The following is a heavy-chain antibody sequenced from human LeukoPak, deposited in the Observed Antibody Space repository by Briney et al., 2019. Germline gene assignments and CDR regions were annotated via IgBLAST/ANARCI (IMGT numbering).Heavy chain of an antibody. V-gene: IGHV3-21*01. D-gene: IGHD6-25*01. CDR2: ISSSSSYI. J-gene: IGHJ3*02. Sequence: GGSPRLSCAASGFTFSSYSMNWVRQAPGKGLEWVSSISSSSSYIYYADSVKGRFTISRDNAKNTLYLQMNSLRAEDTAVYYCARGVIAANAFDIWGQGTMVTVSS. CDR3: ARGVIAANAFDI. CDR1: GFTFSSYS.